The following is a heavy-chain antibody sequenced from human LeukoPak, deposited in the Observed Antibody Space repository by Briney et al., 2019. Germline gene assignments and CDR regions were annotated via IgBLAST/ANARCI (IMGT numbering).Heavy chain of an antibody. D-gene: IGHD6-19*01. CDR3: ARSSPYSSGWSFVLYNPGYFDY. J-gene: IGHJ4*02. CDR2: INAGNGNT. V-gene: IGHV1-3*01. CDR1: GYTFTSYA. Sequence: EASVKVSCKASGYTFTSYAMHWVRQAPGQRLEWMGWINAGNGNTKYSQKFQGRVTITRGTSASTAYMELSSLRSEDTAVYYCARSSPYSSGWSFVLYNPGYFDYWGQGTLVTVSS.